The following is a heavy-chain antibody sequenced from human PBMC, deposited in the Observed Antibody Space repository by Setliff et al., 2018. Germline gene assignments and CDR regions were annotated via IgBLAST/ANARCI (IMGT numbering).Heavy chain of an antibody. V-gene: IGHV4-39*01. CDR3: ARTGTYRYFDY. CDR1: GASLSSGTYY. Sequence: NPSETLSLTCTVSGASLSSGTYYWGWIRQPPGKGLEWIGRIYYREDTYYNASLKGRLTISVDTAQNQFSLRLTSVTAADTAVYYCARTGTYRYFDYWGQGALVTVSS. D-gene: IGHD1-1*01. CDR2: IYYREDT. J-gene: IGHJ4*02.